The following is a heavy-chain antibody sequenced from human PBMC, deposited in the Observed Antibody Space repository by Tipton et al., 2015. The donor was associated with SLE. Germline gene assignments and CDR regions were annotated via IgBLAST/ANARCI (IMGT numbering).Heavy chain of an antibody. V-gene: IGHV4-34*01. CDR3: AIIGWQLEFDAFDI. Sequence: LRLSCAVYGGSFSGYYWSWIRQPPGKGLEWIGEINHSGSTNYNPSLKSRVTISVDTSKNQFSLKLSSVTAADTAVYHCAIIGWQLEFDAFDIWGQGTMVTVSS. CDR2: INHSGST. J-gene: IGHJ3*02. D-gene: IGHD6-13*01. CDR1: GGSFSGYY.